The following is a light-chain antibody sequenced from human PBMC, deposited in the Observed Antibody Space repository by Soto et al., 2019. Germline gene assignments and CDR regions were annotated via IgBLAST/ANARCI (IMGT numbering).Light chain of an antibody. J-gene: IGLJ3*02. CDR3: SSDVSFYTLGV. Sequence: QSVLTQPPSVSGAPGQRVTISCTGSSSNIGAGYDVHWYQQLPGTAPKLLIYGNSNRPSGVPDRFSGSKSGTSASLAITGLQAEDEADYYCSSDVSFYTLGVFGGGTKVTVL. CDR1: SSNIGAGYD. V-gene: IGLV1-40*01. CDR2: GNS.